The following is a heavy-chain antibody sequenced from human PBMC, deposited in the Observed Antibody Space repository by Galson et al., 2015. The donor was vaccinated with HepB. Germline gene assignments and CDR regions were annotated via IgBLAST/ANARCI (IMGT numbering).Heavy chain of an antibody. D-gene: IGHD3-22*01. Sequence: SLRLSCAASGFTFSSYSMNCVRQAPGKGLEWVSSISSSSSYIYYADSVKGRFTISRDNAKNSLYLQMNSLRAEDTAVYYCARASWSMYYYDSSGYYGYWGQGTLVTVSS. CDR2: ISSSSSYI. CDR3: ARASWSMYYYDSSGYYGY. J-gene: IGHJ4*02. V-gene: IGHV3-21*01. CDR1: GFTFSSYS.